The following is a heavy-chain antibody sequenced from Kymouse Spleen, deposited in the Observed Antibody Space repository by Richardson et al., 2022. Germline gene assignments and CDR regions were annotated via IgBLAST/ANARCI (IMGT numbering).Heavy chain of an antibody. CDR1: GFTFDDYA. CDR2: ISWNSGSI. Sequence: EVQLVESGGGLVQPGRSLRLSCAASGFTFDDYAMHWVRQAPGKGLEWVSGISWNSGSIGYADSVKGRFTISRDNAKNSLYLQMNSLRAEDTALYYCAKDIMVRGVIYYYYGMDVWGQGTTVTVSS. J-gene: IGHJ6*02. D-gene: IGHD3-10*01. CDR3: AKDIMVRGVIYYYYGMDV. V-gene: IGHV3-9*01.